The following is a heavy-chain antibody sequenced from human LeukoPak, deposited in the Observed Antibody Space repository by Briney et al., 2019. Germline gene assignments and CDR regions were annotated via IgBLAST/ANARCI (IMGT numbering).Heavy chain of an antibody. V-gene: IGHV1-69*05. CDR2: IIPIFGTA. J-gene: IGHJ5*02. Sequence: AASVKVSCKASGGTFSSYAISWVRQAPGQGLEWMGGIIPIFGTANYAQKFQGRVTITTDESTSTAYMELSSLRSEDTAVYYCARGAATDSNWFDPWGQGTLVTVSS. CDR1: GGTFSSYA. CDR3: ARGAATDSNWFDP. D-gene: IGHD6-13*01.